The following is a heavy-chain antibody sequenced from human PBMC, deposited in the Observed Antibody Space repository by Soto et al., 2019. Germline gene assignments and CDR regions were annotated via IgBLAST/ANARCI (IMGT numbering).Heavy chain of an antibody. CDR3: TRENIENSDGLYDAFDI. CDR2: INAGNGAT. D-gene: IGHD2-15*01. CDR1: GYTFIYSA. Sequence: QVQLVQSGAEVKKPGASVKVSCKASGYTFIYSAIHWVRQAPGQRLEWMGWINAGNGATKYSKKFQGRVTITRDTSASEVYMELSSVRSEDTAVYYCTRENIENSDGLYDAFDIWGQGTTVTVSS. J-gene: IGHJ3*02. V-gene: IGHV1-3*01.